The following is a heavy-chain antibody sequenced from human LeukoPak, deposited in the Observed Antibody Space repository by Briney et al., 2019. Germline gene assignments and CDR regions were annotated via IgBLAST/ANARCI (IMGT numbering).Heavy chain of an antibody. D-gene: IGHD6-13*01. J-gene: IGHJ4*02. V-gene: IGHV1-69*05. CDR2: IIPIFGTA. Sequence: ASVKVSCKASGGTFSSYAISWVRQAPGQGLEWMGGIIPIFGTATYAQKFQGRVTITTDESTSTAYMELSSLRSEDTAVYYCARVSSSWYYFDYWGQGTLVTVSS. CDR1: GGTFSSYA. CDR3: ARVSSSWYYFDY.